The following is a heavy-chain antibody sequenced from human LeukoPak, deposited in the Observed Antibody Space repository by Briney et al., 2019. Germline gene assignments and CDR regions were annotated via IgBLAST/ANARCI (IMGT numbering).Heavy chain of an antibody. D-gene: IGHD3-16*01. J-gene: IGHJ3*02. CDR1: GSTFSSYG. V-gene: IGHV3-23*01. CDR3: ARIMITFGGVLAYDAFDI. Sequence: GGSLRLSCAASGSTFSSYGMSWVRQAPGKGLEWVSAISGSGGSTCYADSVKGRFTISRDNSKNTLYLQMNSLRAEDTAVYYCARIMITFGGVLAYDAFDIWGQGTMVTVSS. CDR2: ISGSGGST.